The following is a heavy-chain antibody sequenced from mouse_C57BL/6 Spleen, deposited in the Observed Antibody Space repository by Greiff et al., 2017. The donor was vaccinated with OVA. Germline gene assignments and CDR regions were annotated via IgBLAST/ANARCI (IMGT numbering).Heavy chain of an antibody. CDR2: IRSKSNNYAT. V-gene: IGHV10-1*01. CDR1: GFSFNTYA. D-gene: IGHD2-1*01. J-gene: IGHJ3*01. Sequence: EVKLQESGGGLVQPKGSLKLSCAASGFSFNTYAMNWVRQAPGKGLEWVARIRSKSNNYATYYADSVKDRFTISRDDSESMLYLQMNNLKTEDTAMYYCVSQDSLYGNYPYWGQGTLVTVSA. CDR3: VSQDSLYGNYPY.